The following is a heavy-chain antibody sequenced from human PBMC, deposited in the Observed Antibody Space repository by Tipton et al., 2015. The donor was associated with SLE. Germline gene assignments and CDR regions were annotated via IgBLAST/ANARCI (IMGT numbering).Heavy chain of an antibody. CDR3: ARNNIVVVVAASHIDY. D-gene: IGHD2-15*01. CDR1: GFTFSSYS. V-gene: IGHV3-48*01. J-gene: IGHJ4*02. Sequence: SLRLSCAASGFTFSSYSMNWVRQAPGKGLEWVSYISSSGSTIYYADSVKGRFTISRDNSKNTLYLQMNSLRAEDTAVYYCARNNIVVVVAASHIDYWGQGTLVTVSS. CDR2: ISSSGSTI.